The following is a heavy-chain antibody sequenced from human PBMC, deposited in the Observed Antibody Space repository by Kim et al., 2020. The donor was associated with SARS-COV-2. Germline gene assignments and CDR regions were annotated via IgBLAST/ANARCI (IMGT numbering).Heavy chain of an antibody. CDR2: IYYSGRT. J-gene: IGHJ5*02. D-gene: IGHD3-22*01. Sequence: SETLSLTCTVSGGSISSYSWSWIRQPPGKGLEWIGYIYYSGRTNYNPSLKSRVTISVDTSKNQFSLKLSSVTAADTAVYYCARDFTYHASSGYDIRWFDP. V-gene: IGHV4-59*13. CDR1: GGSISSYS. CDR3: ARDFTYHASSGYDIRWFDP.